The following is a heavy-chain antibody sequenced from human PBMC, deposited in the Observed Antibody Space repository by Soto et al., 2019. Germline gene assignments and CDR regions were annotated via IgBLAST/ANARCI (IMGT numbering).Heavy chain of an antibody. CDR1: GFTFSSYA. D-gene: IGHD3-3*01. CDR2: ISSNGGST. V-gene: IGHV3-64D*06. CDR3: VKGQYYGFWSGYYDYFDY. Sequence: GGSLRLSCSASGFTFSSYAMHWVRQAPGKGLEYVSAISSNGGSTYYADSVKGRFTISRDNSKNTLYLQMSSLRAEDTAVYYCVKGQYYGFWSGYYDYFDYWGQGTLVTVSS. J-gene: IGHJ4*02.